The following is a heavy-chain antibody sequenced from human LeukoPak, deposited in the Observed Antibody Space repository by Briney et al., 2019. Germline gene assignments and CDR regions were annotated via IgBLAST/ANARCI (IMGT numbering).Heavy chain of an antibody. CDR2: IIPILGIA. Sequence: SVKVSCKASGGTFSSYTISWARQAPGQGLEWMGRIIPILGIANYAQKFQGRVTITADKSTSTAYMELSSLRSEDTAVYYCARTGRVYYDSSGYFERAFDYWGQGTLVTVSS. CDR1: GGTFSSYT. CDR3: ARTGRVYYDSSGYFERAFDY. V-gene: IGHV1-69*02. J-gene: IGHJ4*02. D-gene: IGHD3-22*01.